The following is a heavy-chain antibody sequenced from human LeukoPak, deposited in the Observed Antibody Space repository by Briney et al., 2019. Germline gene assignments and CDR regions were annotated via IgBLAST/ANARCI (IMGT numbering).Heavy chain of an antibody. J-gene: IGHJ4*02. CDR1: GFTFSIYG. CDR3: AKGNYDILTGYLYYFDY. CDR2: ISGSGTST. D-gene: IGHD3-9*01. V-gene: IGHV3-23*01. Sequence: PGGSLRLSSAASGFTFSIYGMSWVRQAPGKGLEWVSAISGSGTSTYYADSVKGRFTISRDNSKNTLYLQMNSLRAEDTAVYYCAKGNYDILTGYLYYFDYWGQGTLVTVSS.